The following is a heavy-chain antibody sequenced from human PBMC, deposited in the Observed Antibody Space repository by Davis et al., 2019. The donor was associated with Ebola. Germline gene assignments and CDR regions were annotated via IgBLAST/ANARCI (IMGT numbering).Heavy chain of an antibody. J-gene: IGHJ4*02. CDR1: GFTFSSYA. V-gene: IGHV3-23*01. CDR3: VREGGGSWGY. CDR2: ISAIGGDT. Sequence: GESLKISCAASGFTFSSYAMSWVRQAPGKGLEWVSRISAIGGDTYYADSVKGRFTISRDNSKNTLNLQMNSLRAEDTAVYYCVREGGGSWGYWGQGTLVTVSS. D-gene: IGHD2-15*01.